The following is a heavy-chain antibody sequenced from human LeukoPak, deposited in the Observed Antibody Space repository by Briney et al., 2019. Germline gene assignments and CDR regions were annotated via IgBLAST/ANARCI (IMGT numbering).Heavy chain of an antibody. CDR2: ISYDGSNK. J-gene: IGHJ4*02. D-gene: IGHD6-13*01. V-gene: IGHV3-30-3*01. CDR3: ARDRRGSIAAAVDY. CDR1: GFTFSSYA. Sequence: PGGSLRLSCAASGFTFSSYAMHWVRQDPGKGLEWVAVISYDGSNKYYADSVKGRFTISRDNSKNTLYLQMNSLRAEDTAVYYCARDRRGSIAAAVDYWGQGTLVTVSS.